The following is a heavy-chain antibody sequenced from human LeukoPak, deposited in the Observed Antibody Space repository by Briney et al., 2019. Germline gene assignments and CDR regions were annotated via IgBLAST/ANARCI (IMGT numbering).Heavy chain of an antibody. D-gene: IGHD3-3*01. J-gene: IGHJ6*02. CDR3: AASEERSYYDFWSGYNYYYGMDV. CDR1: GFTFTSSA. V-gene: IGHV1-58*02. CDR2: IVVGSGNT. Sequence: GPSVKVSCTASGFTFTSSAMQWVRQARGQRLEGIGWIVVGSGNTNYAQKFQERVTITRDVSTSTAYMELSSLRSEDTAVYYCAASEERSYYDFWSGYNYYYGMDVWGQGTTVTVSS.